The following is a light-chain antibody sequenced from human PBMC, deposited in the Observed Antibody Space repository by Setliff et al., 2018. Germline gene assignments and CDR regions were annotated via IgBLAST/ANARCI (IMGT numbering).Light chain of an antibody. V-gene: IGLV1-40*01. J-gene: IGLJ1*01. CDR3: QSYAGGLGGYV. CDR2: HNN. Sequence: QSVLTQPPSVSGAPGQRVSISCTGIGAGFTVHWYQQLPTTAPKLLISHNNNRPSGVPDRFSGSRSGTSASLVITELQAEDEADYYCQSYAGGLGGYVFGGGTKVTVL. CDR1: GAGFT.